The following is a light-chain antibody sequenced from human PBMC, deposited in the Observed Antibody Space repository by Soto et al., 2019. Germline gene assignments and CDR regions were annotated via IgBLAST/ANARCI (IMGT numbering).Light chain of an antibody. CDR2: DDS. V-gene: IGLV3-21*02. Sequence: SSELTQPPSVSVAPGQRARITCGGNNIGGKSVHWDQPKPCQAPVLVVYDDSDRPSGIPDRFSGSNSVDTTTLPIRRVDAGDEVDYYCHVWDSSSDHYVFVTGTKLTVL. J-gene: IGLJ1*01. CDR3: HVWDSSSDHYV. CDR1: NIGGKS.